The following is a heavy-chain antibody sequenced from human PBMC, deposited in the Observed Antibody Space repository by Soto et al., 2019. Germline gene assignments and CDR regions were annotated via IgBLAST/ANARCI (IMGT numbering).Heavy chain of an antibody. Sequence: GASVKVSCKASGYTFFSYGISWVRQAPGQGLEWMGWISAYNGNTNYAQKLQGRVTMTTDTSTKTAYMELRSLRSDDTAIYYCARAQYHDSFVYFDYWGQGTQVTVSS. CDR2: ISAYNGNT. D-gene: IGHD3-3*01. CDR3: ARAQYHDSFVYFDY. V-gene: IGHV1-18*01. J-gene: IGHJ4*02. CDR1: GYTFFSYG.